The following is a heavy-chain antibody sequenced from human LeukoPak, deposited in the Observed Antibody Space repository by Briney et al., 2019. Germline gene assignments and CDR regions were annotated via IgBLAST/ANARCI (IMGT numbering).Heavy chain of an antibody. V-gene: IGHV3-21*01. CDR3: ARDGAMDGPDFDY. CDR1: GFTFSSYS. J-gene: IGHJ4*02. CDR2: ISSSSYI. Sequence: GGSLRLSCAASGFTFSSYSMNWVRQAPGKGLGWVSSISSSSYIYYADSVKGRFTISRDNAKKSLYLQMNSLRAEDTAVYYCARDGAMDGPDFDYWGQGSLVTVSS. D-gene: IGHD5-18*01.